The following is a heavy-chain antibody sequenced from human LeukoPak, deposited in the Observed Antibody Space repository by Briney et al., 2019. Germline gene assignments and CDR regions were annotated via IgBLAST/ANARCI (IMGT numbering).Heavy chain of an antibody. CDR3: ARRRGYSGYDLDY. CDR2: IWYDGSNK. CDR1: GFTFSSYG. J-gene: IGHJ4*02. Sequence: GRSLRLSCAASGFTFSSYGMPWVRQAPGKGLEWVAVIWYDGSNKYYADSMKGRFTISKDNSKNTLYLQMNSLRAEDTAVYYCARRRGYSGYDLDYWGQGTLVTVSS. D-gene: IGHD5-12*01. V-gene: IGHV3-33*01.